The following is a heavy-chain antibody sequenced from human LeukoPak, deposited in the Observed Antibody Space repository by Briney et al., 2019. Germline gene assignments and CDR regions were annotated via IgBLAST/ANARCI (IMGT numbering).Heavy chain of an antibody. J-gene: IGHJ4*02. CDR1: GFTFSDYY. D-gene: IGHD4-17*01. V-gene: IGHV3-11*04. Sequence: GGSLRLSCAASGFTFSDYYMSWIRQAPGKGLEWVSYISSSGSTIYYADSVKGRFTISRDNSKNTLYLQMNSLRAEDTAVYYCARAYTVTDTFDYWGQGTLVTASS. CDR2: ISSSGSTI. CDR3: ARAYTVTDTFDY.